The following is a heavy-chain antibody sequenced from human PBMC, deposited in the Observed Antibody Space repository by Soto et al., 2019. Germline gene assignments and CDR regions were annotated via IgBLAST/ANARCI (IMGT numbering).Heavy chain of an antibody. CDR2: INPSGGST. J-gene: IGHJ6*02. CDR1: GYTFTRYY. V-gene: IGHV1-46*01. Sequence: ASVRVSCKASGYTFTRYYMHWVRQAPGQGLEWMGIINPSGGSTSYAQKFQGRVTMTRGTSTSTVYMELSSLRYEEKAVYYCARDLNHYDCWSGQSWRDGMDVWGQGTTVTVSS. D-gene: IGHD3-3*01. CDR3: ARDLNHYDCWSGQSWRDGMDV.